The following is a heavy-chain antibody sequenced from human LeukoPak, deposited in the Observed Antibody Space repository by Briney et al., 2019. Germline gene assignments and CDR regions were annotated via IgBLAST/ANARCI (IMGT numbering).Heavy chain of an antibody. CDR3: ARIFREYCSSTSCYWPNYYYYGMDV. V-gene: IGHV3-48*03. CDR2: ISSSGSTI. J-gene: IGHJ6*04. D-gene: IGHD2-2*01. Sequence: GGSLRLSCAASGFTFSSYEMNRVRQAPGKGLEWVSYISSSGSTIYYADSVKGRFTISRDNAKNSLYLQMNSLRAEDTAVYYCARIFREYCSSTSCYWPNYYYYGMDVWGKGTTVTVSS. CDR1: GFTFSSYE.